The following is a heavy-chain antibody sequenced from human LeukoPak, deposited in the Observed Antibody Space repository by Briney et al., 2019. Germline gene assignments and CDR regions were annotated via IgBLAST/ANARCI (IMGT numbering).Heavy chain of an antibody. D-gene: IGHD3-22*01. J-gene: IGHJ3*02. CDR3: ATYPHLTMSDAFDI. CDR1: GYTFTSYG. CDR2: ISAYNGNT. Sequence: ASVKVSCKASGYTFTSYGISWVRQAPGQGLEWMGWISAYNGNTNYAQKLQGRVTMTTDTSTSTAYMELRSLRSEDTAVYYCATYPHLTMSDAFDIWGQGTMVTVSS. V-gene: IGHV1-18*01.